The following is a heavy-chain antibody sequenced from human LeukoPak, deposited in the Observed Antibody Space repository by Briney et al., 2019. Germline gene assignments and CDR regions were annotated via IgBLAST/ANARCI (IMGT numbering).Heavy chain of an antibody. CDR2: ISGSGGST. V-gene: IGHV3-23*01. D-gene: IGHD6-19*01. CDR1: GFTVSSNY. J-gene: IGHJ4*02. Sequence: GGSLRLSCAASGFTVSSNYMSWVRQAPGKGLEWVSAISGSGGSTYYADSVKGRFTISRDNSKNTLYLQMNSLRAEDTAVYYCAKDQTPYSSGVDYWGQGTLVTVSS. CDR3: AKDQTPYSSGVDY.